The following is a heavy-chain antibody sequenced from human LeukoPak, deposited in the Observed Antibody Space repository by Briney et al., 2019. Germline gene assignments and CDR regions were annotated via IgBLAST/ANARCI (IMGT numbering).Heavy chain of an antibody. CDR2: INTDGSNT. V-gene: IGHV3-23*01. CDR3: AKRVNGAFDI. Sequence: PGRSLRLSCAASGFNFGSYDMNWVRQAPGKGLEYVSTINTDGSNTWYADSVKGRFTISRDNSKNTVFLQMNNLRHEDTATYYCAKRVNGAFDIWGQGTMVSVSS. CDR1: GFNFGSYD. J-gene: IGHJ3*02.